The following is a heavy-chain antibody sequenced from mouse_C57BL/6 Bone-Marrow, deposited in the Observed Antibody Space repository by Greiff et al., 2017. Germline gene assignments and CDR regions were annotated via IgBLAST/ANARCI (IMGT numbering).Heavy chain of an antibody. CDR2: IHPNSGST. CDR3: ARTDYYGGY. V-gene: IGHV1-64*01. D-gene: IGHD1-1*01. CDR1: GYTFTSYW. J-gene: IGHJ2*01. Sequence: QVQLKQSGAELVKPGASVKLSCKASGYTFTSYWMHWVKQRPGQGLEWIGMIHPNSGSTNYNEKFKSKATLTVDKSSSTAYMQLSSLTSEDSAVYYCARTDYYGGYWGQGTTLTVSS.